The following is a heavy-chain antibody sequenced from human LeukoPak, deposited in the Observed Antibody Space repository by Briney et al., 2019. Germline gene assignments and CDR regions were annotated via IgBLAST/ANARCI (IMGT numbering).Heavy chain of an antibody. D-gene: IGHD2-2*01. CDR3: ARAYCSSTTCYFYIAFDY. V-gene: IGHV5-51*01. Sequence: GESLKISCKGSGYRFTSYWIAWVRQMPGKGLEWMGIIYPGDSGTRYSPSFQGQVTISVDKSISTAYLQWSSLKASDTAMYSCARAYCSSTTCYFYIAFDYWGQGTLVTVSS. CDR1: GYRFTSYW. J-gene: IGHJ4*02. CDR2: IYPGDSGT.